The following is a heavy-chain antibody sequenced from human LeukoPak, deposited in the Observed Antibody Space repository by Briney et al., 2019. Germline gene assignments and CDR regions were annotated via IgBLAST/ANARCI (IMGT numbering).Heavy chain of an antibody. CDR3: ARKEMAYDY. Sequence: ASETLSLTCAVSGGSISSGGYSWSWIRQPPGKGLEWIGYIYHSGSTYYNPSLKSRVTISVDRSKNQFSLKLSSVTAADTAVYYCARKEMAYDYWGQGTLVTVSS. D-gene: IGHD5-24*01. V-gene: IGHV4-30-2*01. J-gene: IGHJ4*02. CDR2: IYHSGST. CDR1: GGSISSGGYS.